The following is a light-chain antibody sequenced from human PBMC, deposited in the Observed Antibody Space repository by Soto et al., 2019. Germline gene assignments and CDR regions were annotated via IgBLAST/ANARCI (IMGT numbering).Light chain of an antibody. V-gene: IGLV1-40*01. CDR3: QSYDSSLRTV. Sequence: QSVLTQPPSVSGAPGQRVTISCTGSSSNIGAGYDVHWYQQLPGTAPKLLIYDNSNRPSGVPDRCSGSKSGTSASLAITGLQAEDEADYYCQSYDSSLRTVFGGGTKLTVL. J-gene: IGLJ2*01. CDR1: SSNIGAGYD. CDR2: DNS.